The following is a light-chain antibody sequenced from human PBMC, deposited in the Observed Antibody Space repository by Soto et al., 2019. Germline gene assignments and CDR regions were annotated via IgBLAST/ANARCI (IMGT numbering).Light chain of an antibody. V-gene: IGLV1-40*01. J-gene: IGLJ3*02. CDR3: QAYDSSLGGWGV. CDR2: GNS. CDR1: SSNIGAGYD. Sequence: QSVLTQPPSVSGAPGQRVTISCTGSSSNIGAGYDVHWYQQLPGAAPKLLVYGNSNRPSGVPDRFSGSKSGTSASLAIAGLQADDEADYYCQAYDSSLGGWGVFGGGTKLTVL.